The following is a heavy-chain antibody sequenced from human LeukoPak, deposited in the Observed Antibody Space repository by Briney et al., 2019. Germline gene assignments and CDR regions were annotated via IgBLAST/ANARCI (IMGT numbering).Heavy chain of an antibody. J-gene: IGHJ5*02. D-gene: IGHD3-22*01. CDR3: ARDNPDSYDSSGYSWFDP. Sequence: GGSLRLSCAASGFTFSSYSMNWVRQAPGKGLEWVSSISSSSSYIYYADSVKGRFTISRDNAKNSLYLQMNSLRAEDTAVYYCARDNPDSYDSSGYSWFDPWGQGTLVTVSS. CDR1: GFTFSSYS. V-gene: IGHV3-21*01. CDR2: ISSSSSYI.